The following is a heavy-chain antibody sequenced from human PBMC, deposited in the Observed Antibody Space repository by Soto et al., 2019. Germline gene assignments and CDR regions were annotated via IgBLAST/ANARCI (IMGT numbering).Heavy chain of an antibody. CDR1: GFTFSSYS. V-gene: IGHV3-21*01. CDR3: ARDREDIVVVPAALMVV. CDR2: ISSSSSYI. Sequence: GSLRLSCAASGFTFSSYSMNWVRQAPGKGLEWVSSISSSSSYIYYADSVKGRFTISRDNAKNSLYLQMNSLRAEDTAVYYCARDREDIVVVPAALMVVWGKGTTVTVSS. D-gene: IGHD2-2*01. J-gene: IGHJ6*04.